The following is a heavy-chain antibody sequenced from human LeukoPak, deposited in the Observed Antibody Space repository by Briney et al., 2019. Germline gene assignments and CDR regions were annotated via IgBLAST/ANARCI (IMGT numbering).Heavy chain of an antibody. D-gene: IGHD3-9*01. CDR1: GGSISSYY. V-gene: IGHV4-59*01. J-gene: IGHJ4*02. Sequence: SETLSLTCTVSGGSISSYYWSWFRQPPGKGLEWIGYIYYSGSTNYNPSLKSRVTISVDTSKNQFSLKLSSVTAADTAVYYCARAPHDWSFDYWGQGTLVTVSS. CDR2: IYYSGST. CDR3: ARAPHDWSFDY.